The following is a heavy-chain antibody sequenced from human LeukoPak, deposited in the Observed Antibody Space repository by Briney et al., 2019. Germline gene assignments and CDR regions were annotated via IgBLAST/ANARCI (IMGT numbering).Heavy chain of an antibody. CDR1: GGSISSGDYY. Sequence: PSETLSLTCTVSGGSISSGDYYWSWIRQPSGKGLEWIGYIYYSGSTYYNPSLKSRVTISVDTSKNQFSLKLSSVTAADTAVYYCARDVSALGYSYGIWGQGTLVTVSS. J-gene: IGHJ4*02. V-gene: IGHV4-30-4*08. CDR2: IYYSGST. D-gene: IGHD5-18*01. CDR3: ARDVSALGYSYGI.